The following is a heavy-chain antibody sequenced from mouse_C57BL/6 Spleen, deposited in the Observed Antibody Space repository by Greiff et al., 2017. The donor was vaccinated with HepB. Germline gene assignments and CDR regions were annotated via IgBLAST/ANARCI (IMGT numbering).Heavy chain of an antibody. CDR3: AIGPKAMGY. Sequence: QVQLQQPGAELVMPGASVKLSCKASGYTFTSYWMHWVKQRPGQGLEWIGEIDPSDSYTNYNQKFKGKSTLTVDKSSSTAYMQLSSLTSEDSAVYYCAIGPKAMGYWGQGTSVTVSS. CDR1: GYTFTSYW. V-gene: IGHV1-69*01. CDR2: IDPSDSYT. J-gene: IGHJ4*01.